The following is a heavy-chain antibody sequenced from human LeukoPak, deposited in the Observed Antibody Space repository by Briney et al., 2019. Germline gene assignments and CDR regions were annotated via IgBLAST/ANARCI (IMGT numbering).Heavy chain of an antibody. V-gene: IGHV3-7*01. Sequence: PGGSLRLSCAASGFTFTKHWMSWVRQPPGKGLEWVANINYDGSETRYVDSVKGRLTISRENAKNSLYLQMDSLRVEDTAVYYCVRNGGSFDYWGQGTLVTVSS. CDR1: GFTFTKHW. CDR3: VRNGGSFDY. J-gene: IGHJ4*02. D-gene: IGHD3-16*01. CDR2: INYDGSET.